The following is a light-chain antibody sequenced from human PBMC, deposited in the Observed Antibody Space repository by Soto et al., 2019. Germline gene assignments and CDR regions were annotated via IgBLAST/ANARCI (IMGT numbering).Light chain of an antibody. CDR3: KQYGSFPWT. V-gene: IGKV3-20*01. CDR2: GAS. Sequence: EMAMTQSPATLSVSPGERATLSCRASQSVRSNLAWYQQKPGQAHRPLIYGASSRVPGIQDRFSGSGSGTDFTLTIRRLESEDFAVYYCKQYGSFPWTFGQGTKVDNK. J-gene: IGKJ1*01. CDR1: QSVRSN.